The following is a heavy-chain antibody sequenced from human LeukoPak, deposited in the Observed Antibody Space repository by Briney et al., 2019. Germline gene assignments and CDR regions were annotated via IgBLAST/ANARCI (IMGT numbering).Heavy chain of an antibody. CDR1: GFTFRNYG. J-gene: IGHJ3*02. V-gene: IGHV3-30*18. CDR2: ILYDASSK. D-gene: IGHD3-10*01. Sequence: PGGSLRPSCAASGFTFRNYGMHWVRQAPGKGLEWVAVILYDASSKRYEDSLKSRFSISRDNSKNMLYLQMNSLRAEDTAVYYCAKDRGLGNDAFDIWGQGTMVTVSS. CDR3: AKDRGLGNDAFDI.